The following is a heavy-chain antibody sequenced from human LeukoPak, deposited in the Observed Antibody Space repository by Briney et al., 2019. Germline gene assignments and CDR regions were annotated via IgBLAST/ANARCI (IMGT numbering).Heavy chain of an antibody. V-gene: IGHV1-18*04. CDR2: IGAYNGDT. CDR3: TRDHCRGDNCPSFDY. CDR1: GYTFTSFG. Sequence: GASVKVSCKPSGYTFTSFGISWVRQAPGQGLEWMGWIGAYNGDTNCAQKFQGRVTMTTDTSTSTAYMDLRSLRSDDTAVYYCTRDHCRGDNCPSFDYWGQGTLVTVSS. J-gene: IGHJ4*02. D-gene: IGHD2-15*01.